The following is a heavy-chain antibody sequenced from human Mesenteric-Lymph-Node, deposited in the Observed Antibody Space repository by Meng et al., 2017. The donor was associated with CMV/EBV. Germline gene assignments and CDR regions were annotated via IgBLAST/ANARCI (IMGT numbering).Heavy chain of an antibody. J-gene: IGHJ4*02. Sequence: GGSLRLSCVASGFTIGGYWMSWVRQVPGKGLEWVANIKQDGNERYYADVVKGRFTISRDNAKNSVGLEMKSLRDEDTAVYYCARCRFLEHLLLGYFDYWGQGSLVTVSS. CDR2: IKQDGNER. CDR3: ARCRFLEHLLLGYFDY. V-gene: IGHV3-7*01. D-gene: IGHD1/OR15-1a*01. CDR1: GFTIGGYW.